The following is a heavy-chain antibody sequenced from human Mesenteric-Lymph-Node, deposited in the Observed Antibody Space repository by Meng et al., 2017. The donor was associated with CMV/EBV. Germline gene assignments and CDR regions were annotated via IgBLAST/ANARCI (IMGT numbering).Heavy chain of an antibody. CDR2: INHSGST. CDR1: GGSFSGFY. V-gene: IGHV4-34*01. D-gene: IGHD6-6*01. CDR3: ARGGSTIATRPGSFLRF. Sequence: SQTLSLTCAVYGGSFSGFYWSWIRQPPGKGLGWIGEINHSGSTNYNPSLKSRVTISVDTSNNQFSLKLSSVTAADTAVYYCARGGSTIATRPGSFLRFWGQGTLVTVSS. J-gene: IGHJ4*02.